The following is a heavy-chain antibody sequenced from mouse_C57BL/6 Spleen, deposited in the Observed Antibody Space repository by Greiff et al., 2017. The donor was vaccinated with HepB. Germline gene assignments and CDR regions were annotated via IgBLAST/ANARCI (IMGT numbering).Heavy chain of an antibody. CDR3: TTEDSSGLPWFAY. CDR1: GFNIKDDY. Sequence: VHVKQSGAELVRPGASVKLSCTASGFNIKDDYMHWVKQRPEQGLEWIGWIDPENGDTEYASKFQGKATITADTSSNTAYLQLSSLTSEDTAVYYCTTEDSSGLPWFAYWGQGTLVTVSA. CDR2: IDPENGDT. V-gene: IGHV14-4*01. D-gene: IGHD3-2*02. J-gene: IGHJ3*01.